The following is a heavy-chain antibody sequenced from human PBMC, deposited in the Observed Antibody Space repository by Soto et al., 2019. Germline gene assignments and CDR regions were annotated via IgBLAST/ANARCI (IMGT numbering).Heavy chain of an antibody. Sequence: QVQLQESGPGLVTPSGTLSLTCAVSGGSISSSNWWSWVRQPPGKGLEWIGEIYHSGSTNYNPSLKSRVTISVDKSNNQVSLKLSSVTAADTAVYYCARVRYSSSWSDDYLGQGTLVTVSS. CDR3: ARVRYSSSWSDDY. D-gene: IGHD6-13*01. V-gene: IGHV4-4*02. CDR2: IYHSGST. CDR1: GGSISSSNW. J-gene: IGHJ4*02.